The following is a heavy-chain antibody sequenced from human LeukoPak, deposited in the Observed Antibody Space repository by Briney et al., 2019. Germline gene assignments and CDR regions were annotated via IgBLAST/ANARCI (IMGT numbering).Heavy chain of an antibody. CDR2: ISTNGGST. CDR1: GYTSSSYG. CDR3: ARDGETGQFDY. V-gene: IGHV3-64*01. J-gene: IGHJ4*02. D-gene: IGHD3-10*01. Sequence: GGSLRLSCAATGYTSSSYGMHWVRQAPGKGLEYVSAISTNGGSTYYANSVKGRFAISRDNSKNTLYLQMGSLRADDMAVYYCARDGETGQFDYWGQGTLVTVSS.